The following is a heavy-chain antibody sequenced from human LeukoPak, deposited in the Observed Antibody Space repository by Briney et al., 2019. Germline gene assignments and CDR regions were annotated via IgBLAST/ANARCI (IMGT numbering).Heavy chain of an antibody. CDR2: ISGSAGST. CDR3: AKDLGSVVTPPSLDF. V-gene: IGHV3-23*01. CDR1: GFAFSNYA. J-gene: IGHJ4*02. Sequence: GGSLRLSCAASGFAFSNYAMSWVRQAPGKGLEWVSGISGSAGSTYYADSVKGRFTISRDNSKNTLYLQMNSLTDDDTAVYYCAKDLGSVVTPPSLDFWGQGTLVTVSS. D-gene: IGHD4-23*01.